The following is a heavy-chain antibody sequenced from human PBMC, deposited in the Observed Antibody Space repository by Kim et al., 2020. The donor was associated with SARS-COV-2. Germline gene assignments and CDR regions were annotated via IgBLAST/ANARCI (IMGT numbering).Heavy chain of an antibody. D-gene: IGHD4-17*01. Sequence: ASVKVSCRTSGYTFTGYYMHWVRQAPGQGLEWMGWINPDSGGTNYAQKFQGRVTMTRETSISTAYMELSNLTFDDTAVYYCARDFPADYGGSTDPPLEMWGPGTIVTVS. J-gene: IGHJ3*01. CDR2: INPDSGGT. CDR1: GYTFTGYY. V-gene: IGHV1-2*02. CDR3: ARDFPADYGGSTDPPLEM.